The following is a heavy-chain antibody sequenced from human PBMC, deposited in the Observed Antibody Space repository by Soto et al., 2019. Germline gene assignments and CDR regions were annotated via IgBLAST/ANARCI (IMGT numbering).Heavy chain of an antibody. CDR3: ARFQLLRVSYYGMDV. Sequence: PRWSLRLSCAASVFTFSDYYMSWRRQVPGKGLEWVSYVSSSGSTVYYADSVKGRFTISRDNAKNSLYLQMNTLRAEDTAVYYCARFQLLRVSYYGMDVWGQGTTVTVSS. CDR1: VFTFSDYY. V-gene: IGHV3-11*01. J-gene: IGHJ6*02. CDR2: VSSSGSTV. D-gene: IGHD1-26*01.